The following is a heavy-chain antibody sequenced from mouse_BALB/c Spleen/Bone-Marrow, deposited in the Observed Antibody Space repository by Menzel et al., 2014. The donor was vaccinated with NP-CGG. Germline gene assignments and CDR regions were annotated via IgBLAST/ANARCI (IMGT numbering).Heavy chain of an antibody. CDR3: ARESIYYYGSTLDY. V-gene: IGHV1S137*01. D-gene: IGHD1-1*01. CDR1: GYTFTDYA. Sequence: QVQLQQSGTELVRPGVSVKISCKGSGYTFTDYAMHWVKQSHAKSLEWIGVISTYYGDASYNQTFKGKATMTVDKSSSTAYMELARLTSEDSAIYYCARESIYYYGSTLDYWGQGTTLTVSS. CDR2: ISTYYGDA. J-gene: IGHJ2*01.